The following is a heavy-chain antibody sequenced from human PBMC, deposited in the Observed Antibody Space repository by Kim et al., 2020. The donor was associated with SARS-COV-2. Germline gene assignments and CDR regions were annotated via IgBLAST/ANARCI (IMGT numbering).Heavy chain of an antibody. V-gene: IGHV3-30*04. Sequence: GGSLRLSCAASGFTFSAHALHWVRQAPGKGLEWVALIAYDGSHISYPDSVKGRFIISRDNTKSTLYLQMNSLRPEDTAVYDCLSEIGSRSFDHCCQGTL. CDR1: GFTFSAHA. CDR2: IAYDGSHI. J-gene: IGHJ4*02. CDR3: LSEIGSRSFDH. D-gene: IGHD3-10*01.